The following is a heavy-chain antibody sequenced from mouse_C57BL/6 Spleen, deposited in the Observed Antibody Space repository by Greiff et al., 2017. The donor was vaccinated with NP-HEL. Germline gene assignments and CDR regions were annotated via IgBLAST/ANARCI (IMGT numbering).Heavy chain of an antibody. J-gene: IGHJ3*01. CDR1: GYTFTDYE. CDR3: TYGSSPPFAY. D-gene: IGHD1-1*01. V-gene: IGHV1-15*01. CDR2: IDPETGGT. Sequence: QVHVKQSGAELVRPGASVTLSCKASGYTFTDYEMHWVKQTPVHGLEWIGAIDPETGGTAYNQKFKGKAILTADKSSSTAYMELRSLTSEDSAVYYCTYGSSPPFAYWGQGTLVTVSA.